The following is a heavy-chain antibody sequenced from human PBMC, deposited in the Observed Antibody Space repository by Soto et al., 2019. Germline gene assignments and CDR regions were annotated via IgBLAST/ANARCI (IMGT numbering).Heavy chain of an antibody. CDR1: GFTFGDYA. CDR3: AKKSLGSIIFPSLYHFDY. Sequence: EVQLLESGGGLVQPGGSLRLSCAASGFTFGDYAFSWVRQAPGKGLEWVSVISGGGDATYYPDSVKGRFTTSRDNSKNTVYLKTNSLRAEDTAVYYCAKKSLGSIIFPSLYHFDYWGQGTLVTVSS. J-gene: IGHJ4*02. V-gene: IGHV3-23*01. D-gene: IGHD2-21*01. CDR2: ISGGGDAT.